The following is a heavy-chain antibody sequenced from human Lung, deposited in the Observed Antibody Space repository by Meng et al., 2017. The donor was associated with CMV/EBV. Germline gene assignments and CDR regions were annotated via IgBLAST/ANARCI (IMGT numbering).Heavy chain of an antibody. D-gene: IGHD5-24*01. V-gene: IGHV3-7*01. CDR1: GFRLSDHS. J-gene: IGHJ6*02. CDR3: ARPLDGYSKSYFYYGMDV. CDR2: IKQDGSEK. Sequence: GEXXKISCAATGFRLSDHSMTWVRQAPGKGLEWVANIKQDGSEKYYVDSVKGRFTISRDNADNSLYLQMNNLRPEDTTVYYCARPLDGYSKSYFYYGMDVWXQGTTVTVSS.